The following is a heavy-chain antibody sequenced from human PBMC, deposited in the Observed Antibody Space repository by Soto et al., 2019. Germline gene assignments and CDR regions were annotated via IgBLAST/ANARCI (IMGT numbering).Heavy chain of an antibody. Sequence: EVHLVESGGGLVQPGGSVRLACAASGFTFNSYWMNWVRQVPGKGLEWVANIKQDGSEQYYVDSVRGRFSVSRDNANNLMYLQMSSLRAEDTAVYYCARGLTAGVFYDHTWGGYLPKTYGLDVWGQGTAVTVSS. J-gene: IGHJ6*02. D-gene: IGHD3-16*02. CDR1: GFTFNSYW. CDR2: IKQDGSEQ. CDR3: ARGLTAGVFYDHTWGGYLPKTYGLDV. V-gene: IGHV3-7*01.